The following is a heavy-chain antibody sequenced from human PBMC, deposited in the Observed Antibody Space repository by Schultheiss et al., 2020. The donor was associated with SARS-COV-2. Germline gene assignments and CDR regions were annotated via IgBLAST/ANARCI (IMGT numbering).Heavy chain of an antibody. J-gene: IGHJ6*02. CDR2: INPNSGGT. CDR3: ATTSGGWELGLDV. Sequence: ASVKVSCKASGYTFTGYYMHWVRQAPGQGLEWMGWINPNSGGTNYAQKFQGWVTMTTDTSTSTAYMELRSLRSDDTAVYYCATTSGGWELGLDVWGQGTTVTVSS. V-gene: IGHV1-2*04. CDR1: GYTFTGYY. D-gene: IGHD1-26*01.